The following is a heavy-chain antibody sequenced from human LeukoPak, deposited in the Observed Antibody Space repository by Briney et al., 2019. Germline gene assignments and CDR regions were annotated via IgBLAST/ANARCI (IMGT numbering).Heavy chain of an antibody. CDR1: GVSFSSSPYY. J-gene: IGHJ4*02. D-gene: IGHD6-6*01. Sequence: SETLSLTCTVSGVSFSSSPYYWGWIRQPPGKGLEWIGSVYDGGSTYYNPSLKSRVTISLDTSKNQFSLKLTSVTAADTAVYYCAKTGSTIAARPPDYWGQGTLVTVPP. CDR3: AKTGSTIAARPPDY. V-gene: IGHV4-39*07. CDR2: VYDGGST.